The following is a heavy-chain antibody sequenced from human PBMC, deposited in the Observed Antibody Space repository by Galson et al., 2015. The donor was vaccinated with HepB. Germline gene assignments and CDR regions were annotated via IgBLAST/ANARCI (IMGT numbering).Heavy chain of an antibody. CDR1: GDSVSSNSAA. CDR3: ARAEYSSSWYGSRRFDP. J-gene: IGHJ5*02. D-gene: IGHD6-13*01. Sequence: SGDSVSSNSAAWNWIRQSPSRGLEWLGRTYYRSKWYNDYAVSVKSRITINPDTSKNQFSLQLNSVTPEDTAVYYCARAEYSSSWYGSRRFDPWGQGTLVTVSS. V-gene: IGHV6-1*01. CDR2: TYYRSKWYN.